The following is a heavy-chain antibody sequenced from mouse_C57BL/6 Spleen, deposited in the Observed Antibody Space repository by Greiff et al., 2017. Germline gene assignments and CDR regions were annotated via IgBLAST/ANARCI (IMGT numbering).Heavy chain of an antibody. CDR3: ARSLNWESGHFDY. CDR1: GYAFSSSW. D-gene: IGHD4-1*02. Sequence: QVQLKESGPELVKPGASVKISCKASGYAFSSSWMNWVKQRPGKGLEWIGRIYPGDGDTNYNGKFKGKATLTADKSSSTAYMQLSSLTSEDSAVYFCARSLNWESGHFDYWGQGTTLTVSS. V-gene: IGHV1-82*01. CDR2: IYPGDGDT. J-gene: IGHJ2*01.